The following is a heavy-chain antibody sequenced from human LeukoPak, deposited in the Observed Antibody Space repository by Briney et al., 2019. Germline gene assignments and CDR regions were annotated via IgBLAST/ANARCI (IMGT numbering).Heavy chain of an antibody. CDR3: AREIRDWYFDL. Sequence: GGSLRLSCAASGFXVSSNYMSWVRQAPGKGLEWVSVIYSGGSTYYADSVKGRFTISRDNSKNTLYLQMNSLRAEDTAVYYCAREIRDWYFDLWGRGTLVTVSS. J-gene: IGHJ2*01. D-gene: IGHD3-10*01. CDR2: IYSGGST. V-gene: IGHV3-53*01. CDR1: GFXVSSNY.